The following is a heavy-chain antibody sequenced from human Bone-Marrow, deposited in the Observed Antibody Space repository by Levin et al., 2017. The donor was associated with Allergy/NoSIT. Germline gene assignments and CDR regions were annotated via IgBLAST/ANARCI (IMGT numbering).Heavy chain of an antibody. V-gene: IGHV3-23*01. J-gene: IGHJ4*02. CDR3: AKKGHTGIHRDYFDY. CDR1: GFTFSSYV. D-gene: IGHD1-26*01. Sequence: ETLSLTCAASGFTFSSYVMGWVRQAPGKGLEWVSSISDSGDSTDHADSVKGRFTISRDNSKNTLYMQMNSLRVEDTAVYYCAKKGHTGIHRDYFDYWGQGTLVTVSS. CDR2: ISDSGDST.